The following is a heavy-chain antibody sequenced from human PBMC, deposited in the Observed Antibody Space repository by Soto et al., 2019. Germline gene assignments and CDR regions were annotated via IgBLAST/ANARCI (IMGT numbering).Heavy chain of an antibody. D-gene: IGHD2-21*02. CDR1: GFTFSGSV. J-gene: IGHJ4*02. Sequence: ESGGGVVQPGRSLRLSCAASGFTFSGSVMHWVRQSPGKGLEWVAVISYDGRSKHYADSVKGRFTISRDNSQNTLYLQMSSLRAEDTAVYYCARSYCGDDCALDYWGQGTLVTVSS. CDR2: ISYDGRSK. CDR3: ARSYCGDDCALDY. V-gene: IGHV3-30*04.